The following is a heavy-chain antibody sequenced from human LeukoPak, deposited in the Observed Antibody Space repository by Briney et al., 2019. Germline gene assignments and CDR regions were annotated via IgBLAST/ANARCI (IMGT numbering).Heavy chain of an antibody. CDR2: ISSSTSRI. CDR3: ARDIHWAFDY. CDR1: GYTFTSYW. D-gene: IGHD7-27*01. Sequence: GESLKISCLGSGYTFTSYWIGWVRQAPGKGLEWVSYISSSTSRIYYADSVKGRFTISRDSARRSLFLQMNSLRDEDTAVYYCARDIHWAFDYWGQGTLVTVSS. V-gene: IGHV3-48*02. J-gene: IGHJ4*02.